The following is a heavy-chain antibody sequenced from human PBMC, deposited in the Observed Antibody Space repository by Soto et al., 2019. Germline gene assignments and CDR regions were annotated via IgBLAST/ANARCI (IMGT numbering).Heavy chain of an antibody. CDR1: GYSFTSYW. Sequence: GESLKISCKGSGYSFTSYWISWVRQMPGKGLEWMGRIDPSDSYTNYSPSFQGHVTISADKSISTAYLQWSSLKASDTAMYYCVRGGFYYYGMDVWGQGTTVTVSS. V-gene: IGHV5-10-1*01. J-gene: IGHJ6*02. CDR2: IDPSDSYT. D-gene: IGHD3-16*01. CDR3: VRGGFYYYGMDV.